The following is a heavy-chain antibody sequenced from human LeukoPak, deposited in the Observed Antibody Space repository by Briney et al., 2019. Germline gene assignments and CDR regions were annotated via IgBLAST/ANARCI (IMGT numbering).Heavy chain of an antibody. CDR2: INPNSGGT. J-gene: IGHJ4*02. CDR1: GYTFTGYY. V-gene: IGHV1-2*06. CDR3: ARLPLIYYDSSGYLPYFDY. Sequence: ASVKVSCKASGYTFTGYYMHWVRQAPGQGLEWMGRINPNSGGTNYAQKFQGRVTMNRDTSISTAYMELSRLRSDDTAVYYCARLPLIYYDSSGYLPYFDYWGQGTLVTVSS. D-gene: IGHD3-22*01.